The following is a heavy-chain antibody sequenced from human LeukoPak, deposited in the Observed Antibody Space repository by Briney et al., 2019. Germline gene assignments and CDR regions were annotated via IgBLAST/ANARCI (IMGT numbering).Heavy chain of an antibody. Sequence: SETLSLTCTISGGSISSYYWNWIRQPPGKGLEWIGNVQCNGGTYYNPSLKSRVTISVDTSKNQFSLKLSSVAAADTAVYYCARPYSSNWYDAFHIWGQGTMVTVSS. CDR2: VQCNGGT. CDR3: ARPYSSNWYDAFHI. D-gene: IGHD6-13*01. J-gene: IGHJ3*02. V-gene: IGHV4-59*01. CDR1: GGSISSYY.